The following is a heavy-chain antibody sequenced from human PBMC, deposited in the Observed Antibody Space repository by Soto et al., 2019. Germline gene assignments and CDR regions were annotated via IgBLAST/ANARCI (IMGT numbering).Heavy chain of an antibody. Sequence: QVQLVQSGAEVKKPGASVKVSCKASGYTFTSYGINWVRQAPGQGLEWMGWISAYNGNTNYAQNLQGRVTMTTDTPTSTAYMEVRSLRSDDTAVDYWARGSATSGWNVEKQSTGTNDHWGQGTLVTGSS. CDR3: ARGSATSGWNVEKQSTGTNDH. V-gene: IGHV1-18*01. CDR2: ISAYNGNT. D-gene: IGHD6-19*01. J-gene: IGHJ4*01. CDR1: GYTFTSYG.